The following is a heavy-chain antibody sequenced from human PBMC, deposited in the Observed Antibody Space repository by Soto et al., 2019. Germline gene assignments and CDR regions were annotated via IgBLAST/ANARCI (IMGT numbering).Heavy chain of an antibody. CDR1: GFTFSSYA. CDR2: ISGSGGGST. Sequence: GGSLRLSCVASGFTFSSYALSWLRQAPWKGLEWVSTISGSGGGSTYYADSVKGRFTISRENSKNTLYLQMNSLRAEDTAVYYCAKVRYSYDASVYYYFDYWGQGTQVPSPQ. CDR3: AKVRYSYDASVYYYFDY. J-gene: IGHJ4*02. D-gene: IGHD3-22*01. V-gene: IGHV3-23*01.